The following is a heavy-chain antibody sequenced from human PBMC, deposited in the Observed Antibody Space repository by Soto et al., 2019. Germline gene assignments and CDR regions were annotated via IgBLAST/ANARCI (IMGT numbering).Heavy chain of an antibody. CDR1: GYTFTSYG. V-gene: IGHV1-18*01. D-gene: IGHD3-9*01. CDR2: ISAYNGNT. J-gene: IGHJ3*02. Sequence: QVQLVQSGAEVKKPGASVKVSCKASGYTFTSYGISWVRQAPGQGLERMGWISAYNGNTNYAQKLQGRVTMTTDTSTSTAYMELRSLRSDDTAVYYCARDYDILTGYHPDAFDIWGPGTMVTVSS. CDR3: ARDYDILTGYHPDAFDI.